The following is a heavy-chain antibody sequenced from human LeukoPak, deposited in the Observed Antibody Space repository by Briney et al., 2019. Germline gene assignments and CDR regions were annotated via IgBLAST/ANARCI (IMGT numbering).Heavy chain of an antibody. CDR2: IGTSGGDI. CDR1: GFTFSNYV. Sequence: GGSLRLSCAASGFTFSNYVMIWVRQAPGKGLEWVSIIGTSGGDIHYADSVKGRFTISRDNSKNTLYLQMNSLRAEDTAVYYCAKVRTLLQYGMDVWGQGTTVTVSS. J-gene: IGHJ6*02. V-gene: IGHV3-23*01. CDR3: AKVRTLLQYGMDV. D-gene: IGHD1-7*01.